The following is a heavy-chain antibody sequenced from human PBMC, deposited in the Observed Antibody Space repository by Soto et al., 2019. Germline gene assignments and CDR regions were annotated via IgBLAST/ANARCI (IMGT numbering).Heavy chain of an antibody. V-gene: IGHV1-2*04. CDR1: GYTFTGYY. CDR3: ARDCTNGVCYANFDY. Sequence: ASVKVSCKASGYTFTGYYMHWVRQAPGQGLEWMGWINPNSGGTNYAQKFQGWVTMTRDTSISTAYMELSRLRSDDTAVYYCARDCTNGVCYANFDYWGQGTLVTVSS. D-gene: IGHD2-8*01. J-gene: IGHJ4*02. CDR2: INPNSGGT.